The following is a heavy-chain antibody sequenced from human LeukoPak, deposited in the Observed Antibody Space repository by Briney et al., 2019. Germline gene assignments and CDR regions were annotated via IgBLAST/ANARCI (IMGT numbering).Heavy chain of an antibody. CDR1: GVTFINYW. V-gene: IGHV3-7*01. Sequence: GGSLRLSCAGSGVTFINYWMTWVRQAPGKGLEWVANIKRDGNEKNYVDSVKGRFSISRDNAKNSLYLQMDSLRAEDTAVYYCAKEGAYPIITYDSWGQGALVTVSS. J-gene: IGHJ5*01. D-gene: IGHD3-10*01. CDR2: IKRDGNEK. CDR3: AKEGAYPIITYDS.